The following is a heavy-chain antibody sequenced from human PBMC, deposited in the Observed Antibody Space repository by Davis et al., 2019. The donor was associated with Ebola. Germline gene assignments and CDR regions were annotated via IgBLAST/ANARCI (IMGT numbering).Heavy chain of an antibody. CDR3: ARVKGERWFGEFDP. Sequence: GESLKISCTDSVITFSSYAMTWVRQAPGKGLEWVSAISGSGGSTYYADSVKGRFTISRDNSKNTLYLQMNSLRAEDTAVYYCARVKGERWFGEFDPWGQGTLVTVSS. D-gene: IGHD3-10*01. CDR2: ISGSGGST. J-gene: IGHJ5*02. CDR1: VITFSSYA. V-gene: IGHV3-23*01.